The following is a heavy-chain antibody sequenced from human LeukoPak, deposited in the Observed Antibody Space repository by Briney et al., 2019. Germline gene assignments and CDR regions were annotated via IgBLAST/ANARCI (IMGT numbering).Heavy chain of an antibody. Sequence: SETLSLTCTVSGDSISSSSYYWAWIRQPPGKGLEWNGSIYYSGTTFYNPSLKSRVTISADTSKNQFSLKLSSVTAADTAVYYCARRKIVATIDYWGQGTLVTVSS. CDR3: ARRKIVATIDY. J-gene: IGHJ4*02. V-gene: IGHV4-39*01. CDR1: GDSISSSSYY. D-gene: IGHD5-12*01. CDR2: IYYSGTT.